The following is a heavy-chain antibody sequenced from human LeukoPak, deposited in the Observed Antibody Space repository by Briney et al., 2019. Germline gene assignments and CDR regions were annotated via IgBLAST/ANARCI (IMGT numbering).Heavy chain of an antibody. CDR1: GGSISSGDYY. V-gene: IGHV4-30-4*08. CDR2: IYYSGST. J-gene: IGHJ3*02. Sequence: PSETLSLTCTVSGGSISSGDYYWSGIRQPPGKGLEWIGYIYYSGSTYYNPSLKSRVTISVDTSKNQFSLKLSSVTAADTAVYYCARVDTILDAFDIWGQGTMVTVSS. D-gene: IGHD3-3*01. CDR3: ARVDTILDAFDI.